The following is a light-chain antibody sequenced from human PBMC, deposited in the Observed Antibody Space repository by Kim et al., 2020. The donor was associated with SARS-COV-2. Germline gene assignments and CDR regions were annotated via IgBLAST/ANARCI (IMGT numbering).Light chain of an antibody. CDR1: QSVTTN. CDR2: DAS. J-gene: IGKJ2*01. V-gene: IGKV3-15*01. Sequence: SVSPGERVTLSCRASQSVTTNLAWHQQTPGQAPRVLIYDASTRATGIPARFSGSRSGTEFTLTISSLQSEDFAVYYCQQSNNWPYTFGQGTKLEI. CDR3: QQSNNWPYT.